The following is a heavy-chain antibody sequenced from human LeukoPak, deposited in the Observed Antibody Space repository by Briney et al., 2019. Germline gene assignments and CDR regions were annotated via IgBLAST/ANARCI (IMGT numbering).Heavy chain of an antibody. CDR2: IYYSGNT. J-gene: IGHJ4*02. CDR1: GASVSSGGYY. CDR3: ARDRYYGSSGNLDY. V-gene: IGHV4-61*08. Sequence: SETLSLTCTVSGASVSSGGYYWTWIRQPPGEGLEWIGYIYYSGNTNYNPSLRSRVTMSVDTSKNRFSLKLTSVTAADTAVYYCARDRYYGSSGNLDYWGQGNLVTVSS. D-gene: IGHD3-22*01.